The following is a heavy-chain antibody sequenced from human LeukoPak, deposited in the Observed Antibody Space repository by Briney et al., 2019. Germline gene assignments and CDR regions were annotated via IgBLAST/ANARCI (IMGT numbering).Heavy chain of an antibody. J-gene: IGHJ6*02. Sequence: GASVKVSCKASGYTFTGYYMHWVRQAPGQGLEGMGWINPNSGGTNYAQKFQGRVTMTRDTSISTAYMELSRLRSDDTAVYYCARGRKWKPYGMDVWGQGTTVTVSS. D-gene: IGHD1-1*01. V-gene: IGHV1-2*02. CDR2: INPNSGGT. CDR1: GYTFTGYY. CDR3: ARGRKWKPYGMDV.